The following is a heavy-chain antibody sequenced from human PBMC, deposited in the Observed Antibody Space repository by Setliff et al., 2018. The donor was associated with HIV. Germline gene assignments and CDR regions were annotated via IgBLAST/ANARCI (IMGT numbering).Heavy chain of an antibody. CDR2: IAHSGGT. Sequence: PSETLSLTCAFYGESMSGYFWTWIRQSPGTGLEWLGEIAHSGGTNYKSSLKSRLTISVDPSRNQFSLRLTSVTVADTAVYYCVRGRDFIVRHLHFTAGVAYDVWGPGTLVTV. D-gene: IGHD2-21*01. CDR3: VRGRDFIVRHLHFTAGVAYDV. V-gene: IGHV4-34*01. J-gene: IGHJ3*01. CDR1: GESMSGYF.